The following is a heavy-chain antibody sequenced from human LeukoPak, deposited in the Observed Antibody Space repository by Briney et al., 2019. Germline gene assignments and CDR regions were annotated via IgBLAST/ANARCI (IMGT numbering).Heavy chain of an antibody. J-gene: IGHJ3*02. CDR1: GFTFSSYS. Sequence: GGSLRLSCAASGFTFSSYSMNWVRQAPGKGLEWVSSISSSSSYIYYADSVKGRFTISRDNAKNSLYLQMNSLRAEDTAVYYCASSVGAALNAFDIWGQGTMVTVSS. V-gene: IGHV3-21*01. CDR2: ISSSSSYI. D-gene: IGHD1-26*01. CDR3: ASSVGAALNAFDI.